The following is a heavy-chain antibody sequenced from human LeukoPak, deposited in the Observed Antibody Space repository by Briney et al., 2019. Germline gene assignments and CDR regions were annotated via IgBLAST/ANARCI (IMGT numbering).Heavy chain of an antibody. D-gene: IGHD2-2*01. CDR3: ATHCSGTACHRDY. CDR1: GFTFGSSA. CDR2: IQFDGSYK. Sequence: GGSPRLSCAASGFTFGSSAMHWVRQAPGKGLECVAFIQFDGSYKHYSDSVKGRLTISRDNSKNTLYLEMNSLRPEDTAVYYCATHCSGTACHRDYWGQGTLVTVSS. J-gene: IGHJ4*02. V-gene: IGHV3-30*02.